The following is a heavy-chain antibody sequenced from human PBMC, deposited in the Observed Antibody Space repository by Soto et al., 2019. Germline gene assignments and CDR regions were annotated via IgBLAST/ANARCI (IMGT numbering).Heavy chain of an antibody. J-gene: IGHJ4*02. D-gene: IGHD3-16*01. CDR1: GIPFNNYW. CDR3: ATDDGRRLRY. CDR2: INTVATII. V-gene: IGHV3-74*01. Sequence: PGGSLRLSCAVSGIPFNNYWMHWIRQAPGKGLVWVSHINTVATIINYGDSVKGRFTISRDNAENTLYLQMNSLGVEDTATYYCATDDGRRLRYWGQGTLVTVSS.